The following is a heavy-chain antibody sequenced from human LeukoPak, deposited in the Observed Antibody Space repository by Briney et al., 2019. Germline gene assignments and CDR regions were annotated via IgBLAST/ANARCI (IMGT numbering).Heavy chain of an antibody. CDR3: VRVGKHIKKFDY. CDR2: IYYSGST. Sequence: SETLSLTCTVSGGSVSSGSYYWSWIRQPPGKGLEWIGDIYYSGSTNYNPSLKSRVTISVDTSKHQFSLKLSSVTAADTAMYYCVRVGKHIKKFDYWGQGTLVTVSS. D-gene: IGHD2-21*01. CDR1: GGSVSSGSYY. J-gene: IGHJ4*02. V-gene: IGHV4-61*01.